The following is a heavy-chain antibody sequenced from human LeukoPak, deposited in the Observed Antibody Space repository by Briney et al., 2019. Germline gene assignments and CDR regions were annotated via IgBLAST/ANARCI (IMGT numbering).Heavy chain of an antibody. V-gene: IGHV3-48*03. CDR3: GASRQYVGAFDI. CDR2: ISSSSSTI. CDR1: GFTFSSYE. Sequence: GGSLRLSCAASGFTFSSYELHWVRQGPGKGLEWISYISSSSSTIKYADSVRGRFTISRDDARESLYLQMNSLRAEDTAIYYCGASRQYVGAFDIWGQGTLVTVSS. J-gene: IGHJ3*02. D-gene: IGHD3-16*01.